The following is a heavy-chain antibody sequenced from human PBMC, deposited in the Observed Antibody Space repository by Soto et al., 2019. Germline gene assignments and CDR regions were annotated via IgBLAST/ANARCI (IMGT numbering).Heavy chain of an antibody. CDR3: ARVDHRGYFAILTDY. D-gene: IGHD3-9*01. CDR2: IYDRVNT. V-gene: IGHV4-31*03. J-gene: IGHJ4*02. Sequence: QVQLQESGPGLVKPSQTLSLTCTVSGDSLSSGGHYWSWIRQHPGKGLEWIGHIYDRVNTYYSPSLRSRVTISADMSKNQFSLNLRSVTAADTAVYYCARVDHRGYFAILTDYWGQGTLVTVSS. CDR1: GDSLSSGGHY.